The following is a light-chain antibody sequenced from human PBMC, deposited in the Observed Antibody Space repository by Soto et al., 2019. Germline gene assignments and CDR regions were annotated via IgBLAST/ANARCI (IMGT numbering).Light chain of an antibody. Sequence: QSVLTQPPSVSAAPGQKVTISCSGSNSNIGNNYVSWYQQFPGTAPKLVISDNNKRPSGIPDRFSGSKSGTSAALGITGLQTGDEADYYCGTWDSSLTAVVFGGGTKLTVL. CDR2: DNN. CDR3: GTWDSSLTAVV. V-gene: IGLV1-51*01. J-gene: IGLJ2*01. CDR1: NSNIGNNY.